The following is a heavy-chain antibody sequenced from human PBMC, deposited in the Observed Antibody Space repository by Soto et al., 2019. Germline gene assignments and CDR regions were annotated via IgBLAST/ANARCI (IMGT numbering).Heavy chain of an antibody. V-gene: IGHV4-59*08. D-gene: IGHD2-2*01. CDR1: GGSISSYY. Sequence: QVQLQESGPGLVKPSETLSLTCTVSGGSISSYYWSWIRQPPGKGLGWIGYIYYSGSTNYNPALNSRVSRSVDTSKNQFCLKLSSVTAADTAVYYCARSVGYCSSTRCYNNWFDRWGQGNLVTVSS. CDR3: ARSVGYCSSTRCYNNWFDR. J-gene: IGHJ5*02. CDR2: IYYSGST.